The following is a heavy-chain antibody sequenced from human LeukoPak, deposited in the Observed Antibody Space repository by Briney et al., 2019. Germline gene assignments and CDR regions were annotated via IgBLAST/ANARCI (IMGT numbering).Heavy chain of an antibody. CDR3: GRDGTALVLSFDL. CDR1: GFTFSDYW. CDR2: IKQDGSEK. D-gene: IGHD3-9*01. Sequence: GGSLRLSCGVSGFTFSDYWMNWVRQAPGKGLEWVASIKQDGSEKSYVDSVKGRFTISRDNAKNSLYLQMSSLRAEDTAVYYWGRDGTALVLSFDLGGQEPLATSPQ. J-gene: IGHJ4*01. V-gene: IGHV3-7*01.